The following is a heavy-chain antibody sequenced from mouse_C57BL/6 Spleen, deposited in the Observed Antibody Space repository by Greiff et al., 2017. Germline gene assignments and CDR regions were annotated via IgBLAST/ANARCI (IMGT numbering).Heavy chain of an antibody. V-gene: IGHV5-4*01. D-gene: IGHD1-1*01. CDR3: ARDYGSSYGYLDV. CDR1: GFTFSSYA. Sequence: EVKLMESGGGLVKPGGSLTLSCAASGFTFSSYAMSWVRQTPEKRLEWVATISDGGSYTYYPDNVKGRFTISRDNAKNNLYLQMSHLKSEDTAMYYCARDYGSSYGYLDVWGTGTTVTVSS. CDR2: ISDGGSYT. J-gene: IGHJ1*03.